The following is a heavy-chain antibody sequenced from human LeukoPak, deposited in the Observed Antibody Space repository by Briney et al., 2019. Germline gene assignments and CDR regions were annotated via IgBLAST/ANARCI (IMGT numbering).Heavy chain of an antibody. CDR3: ARGLQIGFLEY. CDR1: GYTFTSYA. V-gene: IGHV1-18*01. CDR2: ISAYNGNI. J-gene: IGHJ4*02. Sequence: ASVKVSCKASGYTFTSYAMNWVRQAPGQGPEWMGWISAYNGNINYAQKFQGRLTLTTEKSTSTGYMELRSLRSDDTAVYYCARGLQIGFLEYWGQGTLVTVSS. D-gene: IGHD4-11*01.